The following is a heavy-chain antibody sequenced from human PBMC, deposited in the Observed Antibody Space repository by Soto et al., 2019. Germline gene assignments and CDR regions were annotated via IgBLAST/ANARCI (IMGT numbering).Heavy chain of an antibody. V-gene: IGHV4-31*03. CDR1: GGSIDTGGFY. Sequence: QVQLQESGPGLVKPSQTLTLTCSVSGGSIDTGGFYWRWARQLPGKGLQWIGYIYYTGAAYYNPALKSRVVISLDTSANQFSLSLTSLTAAATAVYYCASGTFNDISFDSWGQGRLVTVSS. CDR2: IYYTGAA. D-gene: IGHD2-21*01. CDR3: ASGTFNDISFDS. J-gene: IGHJ4*02.